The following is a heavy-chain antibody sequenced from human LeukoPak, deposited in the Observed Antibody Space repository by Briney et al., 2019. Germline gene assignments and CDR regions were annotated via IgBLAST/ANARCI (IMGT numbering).Heavy chain of an antibody. CDR2: INHSGST. CDR3: ARGRIMRRWDYSSSSRGYYYYGMDV. D-gene: IGHD6-6*01. CDR1: GGSFSGYY. V-gene: IGHV4-34*01. J-gene: IGHJ6*02. Sequence: SETLSLTCAVYGGSFSGYYWSWIRQPPGKGLEWIGEINHSGSTNYNPSLKSRVTIPVDTSKNQFSLKLSSVTAADTAVYYCARGRIMRRWDYSSSSRGYYYYGMDVWGQGTTVTVSS.